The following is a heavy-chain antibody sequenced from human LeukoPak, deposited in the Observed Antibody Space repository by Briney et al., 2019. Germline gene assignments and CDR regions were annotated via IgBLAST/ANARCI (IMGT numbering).Heavy chain of an antibody. Sequence: ASVKVSCKASGYTFTGYYMHWVRQAPGQGLEWMGWINPNSGGTNYAQKFQGRVTMTRDTSISTAYMELSRLRSDDTAVYYCALYYYGPGNPYYYYYYMDVWGKGTTVTVSS. CDR3: ALYYYGPGNPYYYYYYMDV. V-gene: IGHV1-2*02. CDR1: GYTFTGYY. J-gene: IGHJ6*03. CDR2: INPNSGGT. D-gene: IGHD3-10*01.